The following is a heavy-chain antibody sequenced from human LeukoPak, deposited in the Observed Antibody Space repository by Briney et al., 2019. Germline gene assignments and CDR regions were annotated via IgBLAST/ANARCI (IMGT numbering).Heavy chain of an antibody. CDR3: ATVWRRRAARPYSFDY. J-gene: IGHJ4*02. CDR2: FLPEDGET. D-gene: IGHD6-6*01. CDR1: GNTLTELS. V-gene: IGHV1-24*01. Sequence: ASVKVSCKISGNTLTELSIHWVRHPPGKGREWRGGFLPEDGETIYAQKSEGRATMTEDTSTDTAYMEMSSLRSENTAVYYCATVWRRRAARPYSFDYWGQGSLVTVSS.